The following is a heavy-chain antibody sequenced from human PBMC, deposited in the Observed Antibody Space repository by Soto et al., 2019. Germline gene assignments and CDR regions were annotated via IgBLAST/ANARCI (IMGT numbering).Heavy chain of an antibody. Sequence: SETLSLTCTVSGGSVTSGNYCWSWIRQPPGKGLEWIGYFSYSGTTNYNPSLKSRVTISVDMSKNQFSLKLSSVTAADTAVYYCARDAGGYSGSYSFDYWGQGTPVTVSS. CDR1: GGSVTSGNYC. D-gene: IGHD1-26*01. CDR3: ARDAGGYSGSYSFDY. V-gene: IGHV4-61*01. CDR2: FSYSGTT. J-gene: IGHJ4*02.